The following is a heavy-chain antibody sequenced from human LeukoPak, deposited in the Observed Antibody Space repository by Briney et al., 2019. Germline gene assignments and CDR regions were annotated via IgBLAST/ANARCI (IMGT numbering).Heavy chain of an antibody. CDR2: IYTSGST. CDR1: GYSISSGYY. D-gene: IGHD3-16*02. CDR3: ARSSYDYVWGSYRCFDY. V-gene: IGHV4-38-2*02. Sequence: SETLSLTCTVSGYSISSGYYWGWIRQPPGKGLEWIGRIYTSGSTNYNPSLKSRVTMSVDTSKNQFSLKLSSVTAADTAVYYCARSSYDYVWGSYRCFDYWGQGTLVTVSS. J-gene: IGHJ4*02.